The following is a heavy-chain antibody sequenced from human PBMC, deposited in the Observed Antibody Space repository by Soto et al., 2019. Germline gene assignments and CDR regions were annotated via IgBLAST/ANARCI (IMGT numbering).Heavy chain of an antibody. CDR3: ATRTPFRSSSSDFDY. J-gene: IGHJ4*02. V-gene: IGHV3-33*01. D-gene: IGHD6-6*01. Sequence: GGSLRLSCAASGFTFSSYGMHWVRQAPGKGLEWVAVIWYDGSNKYYADSVKGRFTISRDNSKNTLYLQMNSLRAEDTAVYYCATRTPFRSSSSDFDYWGQGTLVTVSS. CDR2: IWYDGSNK. CDR1: GFTFSSYG.